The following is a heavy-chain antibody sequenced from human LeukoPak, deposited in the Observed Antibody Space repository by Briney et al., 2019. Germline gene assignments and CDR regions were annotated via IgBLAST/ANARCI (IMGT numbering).Heavy chain of an antibody. CDR3: ARGNPRGYDILTGSQGYYYYYYMDV. CDR2: INPSGGST. CDR1: GYTFTSYY. J-gene: IGHJ6*03. Sequence: AASVKVSCKASGYTFTSYYMHWVRQAPGQGLEWMGIINPSGGSTSYAQKFQGRVTITTDESTSTAYMELSSLRSEDTAVYYCARGNPRGYDILTGSQGYYYYYYMDVWGKGTTVTVSS. D-gene: IGHD3-9*01. V-gene: IGHV1-46*01.